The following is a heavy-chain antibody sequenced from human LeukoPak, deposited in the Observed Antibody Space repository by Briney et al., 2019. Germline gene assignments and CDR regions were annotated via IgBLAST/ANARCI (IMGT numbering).Heavy chain of an antibody. V-gene: IGHV3-30*04. CDR2: ISYDGSNK. CDR1: GFTFGSYA. Sequence: GRSLRLSCAASGFTFGSYAMHWVRQAPGKGLEWVAVISYDGSNKYYADSVKGRFTISRDNSKNTLYLQMNSLRAEDTAVYYCARDDRYCSGGSCFARSHNFDYWGQGTLVTVSS. D-gene: IGHD2-15*01. J-gene: IGHJ4*02. CDR3: ARDDRYCSGGSCFARSHNFDY.